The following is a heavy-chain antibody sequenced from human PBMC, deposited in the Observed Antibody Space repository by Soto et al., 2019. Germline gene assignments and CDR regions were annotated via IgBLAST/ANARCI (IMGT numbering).Heavy chain of an antibody. CDR1: GGTFSSYA. V-gene: IGHV1-69*12. CDR3: ARGAPSGEPPRY. J-gene: IGHJ4*02. D-gene: IGHD3-10*01. Sequence: QVQLVQSGAEVKKPGSSVKVSCKASGGTFSSYAISWVRQAPGQGLEWMGGLIPIFGTANYAQKFQGRVTIPADASTGKAYKEPSSLSSEDTAVYHCARGAPSGEPPRYWGQGTLVTVSS. CDR2: LIPIFGTA.